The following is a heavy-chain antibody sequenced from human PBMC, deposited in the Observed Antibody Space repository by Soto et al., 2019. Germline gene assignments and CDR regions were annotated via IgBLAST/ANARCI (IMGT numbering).Heavy chain of an antibody. CDR3: ATDRDYDILTGYYYRVAFDI. CDR1: GYTLTELS. V-gene: IGHV1-24*01. J-gene: IGHJ3*02. D-gene: IGHD3-9*01. CDR2: FDPEDGET. Sequence: ASVKVSCKVSGYTLTELSMHWVRQAPGKGLERMGGFDPEDGETIYAQKFQGRVTMTEDTSTDTAYMELSSLRSEDTAVYYCATDRDYDILTGYYYRVAFDIWGQGTMVTVSS.